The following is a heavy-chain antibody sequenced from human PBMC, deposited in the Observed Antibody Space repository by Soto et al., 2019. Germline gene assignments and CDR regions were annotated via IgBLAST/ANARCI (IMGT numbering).Heavy chain of an antibody. D-gene: IGHD6-13*01. CDR2: INHSGST. Sequence: QVQLQQWGAGLLKPSETLSLTCAVYGGSFSGYYWSWIRQPPGKGLEWIGEINHSGSTNYNPSLKSRVTISVDTSKNQLSLKLSSVTAADTAVYYCARELVRRGFDYWGQGTLVTVSS. V-gene: IGHV4-34*01. J-gene: IGHJ4*02. CDR1: GGSFSGYY. CDR3: ARELVRRGFDY.